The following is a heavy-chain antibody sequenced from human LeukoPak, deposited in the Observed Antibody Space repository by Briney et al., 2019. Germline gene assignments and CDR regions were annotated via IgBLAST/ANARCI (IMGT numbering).Heavy chain of an antibody. CDR1: SASISSYF. J-gene: IGHJ6*03. Sequence: PSETLSLTCSVSSASISSYFWSWIRQPPGKGLEWIGYIYYSGTANYNPSLKSRIAISLDTSKKQFSLRMRSVTAADTAVYYCARSTSGYYSKHYYFYMDVWGKGTTVTVSS. V-gene: IGHV4-59*01. D-gene: IGHD3-22*01. CDR3: ARSTSGYYSKHYYFYMDV. CDR2: IYYSGTA.